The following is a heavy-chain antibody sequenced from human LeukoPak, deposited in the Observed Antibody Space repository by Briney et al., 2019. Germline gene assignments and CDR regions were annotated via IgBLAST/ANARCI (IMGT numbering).Heavy chain of an antibody. CDR2: ISGSGGST. J-gene: IGHJ3*02. CDR3: AKPLTMIVVVSAFDI. Sequence: PGGSLRLSCAASEFTFSSYAMSWVRQAPGKGLEWVSAISGSGGSTYYADSVKGRFTISRDNSKNTLYLQMNSLRAEDTAVYYCAKPLTMIVVVSAFDIWGQGTLVTVSS. V-gene: IGHV3-23*01. D-gene: IGHD3-22*01. CDR1: EFTFSSYA.